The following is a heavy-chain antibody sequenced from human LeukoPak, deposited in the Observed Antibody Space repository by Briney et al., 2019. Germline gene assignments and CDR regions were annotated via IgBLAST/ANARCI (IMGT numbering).Heavy chain of an antibody. V-gene: IGHV1-8*01. Sequence: ASVKVSCKASGYTFTSYDINWVRQATGQGLEWMGWMNPNSGNTGHAQKFQGRVSMTRNTSISTAYMELSSLRSEDTAVYYCARGLSSSWYSYYYGMDVWGQGTTVTVSS. CDR2: MNPNSGNT. J-gene: IGHJ6*02. CDR1: GYTFTSYD. D-gene: IGHD6-13*01. CDR3: ARGLSSSWYSYYYGMDV.